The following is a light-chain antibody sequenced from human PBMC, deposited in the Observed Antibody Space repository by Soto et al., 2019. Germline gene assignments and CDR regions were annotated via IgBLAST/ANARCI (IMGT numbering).Light chain of an antibody. V-gene: IGKV3-15*01. Sequence: EIVMTQSPATLSVSPGDRATLSCTASQSVNSDLAWYQQKPGQSPRLLIYGASTRATGIPARFSGRGSGTEFTLTISSLQSEDFAIYYCQQYNNWPPYTFGQGTKLEIK. CDR1: QSVNSD. CDR2: GAS. J-gene: IGKJ2*01. CDR3: QQYNNWPPYT.